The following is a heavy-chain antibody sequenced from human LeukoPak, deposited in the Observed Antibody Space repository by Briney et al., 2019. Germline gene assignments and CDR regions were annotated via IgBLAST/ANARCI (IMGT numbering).Heavy chain of an antibody. D-gene: IGHD1-26*01. J-gene: IGHJ5*02. Sequence: ASVKVSCKASGYTFTNYDVNWVRQATGQGLEWMGWVSVYNGNTNYAQKFQGRVTMTTDTSTNTVYMELRSLRFDDTAVYYCARDLAGIVGVTAWFDPWGQGTLVTVSS. CDR3: ARDLAGIVGVTAWFDP. V-gene: IGHV1-18*01. CDR1: GYTFTNYD. CDR2: VSVYNGNT.